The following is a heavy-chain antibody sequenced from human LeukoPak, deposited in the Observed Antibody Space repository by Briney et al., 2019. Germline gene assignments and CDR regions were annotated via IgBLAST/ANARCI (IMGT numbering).Heavy chain of an antibody. V-gene: IGHV3-30*02. J-gene: IGHJ4*02. D-gene: IGHD6-6*01. CDR1: GFTFSSYG. CDR3: AKDPGSSSSRALDY. CDR2: IRYDGSNK. Sequence: GGSLRLSCAASGFTFSSYGMHWVRQAPGKGLEWVAFIRYDGSNKYYADSVKGRFTISRDNSKNTLYLQMNSLRAEDTAVYYCAKDPGSSSSRALDYWGQGTLVTVSS.